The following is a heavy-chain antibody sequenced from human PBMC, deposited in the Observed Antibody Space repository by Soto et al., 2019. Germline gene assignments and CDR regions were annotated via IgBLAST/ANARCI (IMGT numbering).Heavy chain of an antibody. D-gene: IGHD2-2*01. CDR3: VKEGWGVVVPAVNAPV. J-gene: IGHJ6*02. Sequence: EVQLVESGGGLVQPGGSLRLSCSASGFTFSSYAMHWVRQAPGKGLEYVSAISSNGGSTYYADSVKGRFTISRDNSKNTLYLQMSSLRAEDTAVYYCVKEGWGVVVPAVNAPVWGQGTTVTVSS. CDR2: ISSNGGST. V-gene: IGHV3-64D*06. CDR1: GFTFSSYA.